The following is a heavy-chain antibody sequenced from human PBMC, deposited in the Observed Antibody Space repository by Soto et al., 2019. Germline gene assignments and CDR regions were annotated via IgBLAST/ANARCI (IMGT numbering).Heavy chain of an antibody. CDR2: IVVGSGNT. Sequence: AASVKVSWKASGFTFTSSAVQWVRQARGQRLEWIGWIVVGSGNTNYAQKFQERVTITRDMSTSTAYMELSSLRSEDTAVYYCAAAWPPYYYDSSVFPPRGMDFWGPATTVTVFS. D-gene: IGHD3-22*01. CDR1: GFTFTSSA. J-gene: IGHJ6*02. CDR3: AAAWPPYYYDSSVFPPRGMDF. V-gene: IGHV1-58*01.